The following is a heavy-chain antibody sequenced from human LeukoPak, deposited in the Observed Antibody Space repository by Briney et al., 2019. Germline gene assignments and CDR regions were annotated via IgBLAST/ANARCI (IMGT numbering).Heavy chain of an antibody. D-gene: IGHD3-16*02. J-gene: IGHJ4*02. CDR2: INHSGST. CDR1: GGSCSGYY. Sequence: PSETLSFTCAVYGGSCSGYYWSWIRQPPGKGLEWIGEINHSGSTNYNPSLKSRVTISVDTSKNQFSLKLSSVTAADTAVYYCARTTYVWGSYRLDYWGQGTLVTVSS. V-gene: IGHV4-34*01. CDR3: ARTTYVWGSYRLDY.